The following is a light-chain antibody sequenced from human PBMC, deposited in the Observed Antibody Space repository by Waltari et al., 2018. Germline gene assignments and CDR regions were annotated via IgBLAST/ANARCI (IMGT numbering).Light chain of an antibody. CDR1: QSVGSN. Sequence: EIVITQSPATLSVSPGERATLPCRARQSVGSNFAWYQQKPGPAPSLLIYGASTRATGVPARISGTGSGTEFTLTISSLQSEDFAVYYCHQYNEWPRTFGQGSKVEIK. J-gene: IGKJ1*01. CDR3: HQYNEWPRT. V-gene: IGKV3-15*01. CDR2: GAS.